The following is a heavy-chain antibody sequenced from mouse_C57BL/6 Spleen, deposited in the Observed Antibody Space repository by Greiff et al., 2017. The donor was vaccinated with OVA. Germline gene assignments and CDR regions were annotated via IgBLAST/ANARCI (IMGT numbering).Heavy chain of an antibody. D-gene: IGHD2-3*01. CDR2: IDPENGDT. Sequence: VQLKESGAELVRPGASVKLSCTASGFNIKDDYMHWVKQRPEQGLEWMGWIDPENGDTEYASKFQGKATITADTSSNTAYLQLSSLTSEDTAVYYCTRWPQGDYWGQGTTLTVSS. V-gene: IGHV14-4*01. CDR3: TRWPQGDY. CDR1: GFNIKDDY. J-gene: IGHJ2*01.